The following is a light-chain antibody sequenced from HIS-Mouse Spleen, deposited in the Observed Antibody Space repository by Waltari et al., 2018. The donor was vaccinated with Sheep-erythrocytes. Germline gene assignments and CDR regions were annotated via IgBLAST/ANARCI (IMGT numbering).Light chain of an antibody. Sequence: QSALTQPPPPSGSLGQSVTLSRTGTSIDVGGYNYGSWYQQHPGKAPKLMIYEVSKRPSGVPDRFSGSKSGNTASLTVSGLQAEDEADYYCSSYAGSNNWVFGGGTKLTVL. CDR3: SSYAGSNNWV. V-gene: IGLV2-8*01. CDR1: SIDVGGYNY. J-gene: IGLJ3*02. CDR2: EVS.